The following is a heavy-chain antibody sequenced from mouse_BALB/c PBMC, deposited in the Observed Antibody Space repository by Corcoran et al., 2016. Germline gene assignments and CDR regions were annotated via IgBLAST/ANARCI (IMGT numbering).Heavy chain of an antibody. V-gene: IGHV1-84*02. CDR3: ARGAGAY. J-gene: IGHJ3*01. Sequence: QIQLQQSGPELVKPGASVKISCKASGYTFTDYYINWVKQNPGQGLAWIGWIYPGSGNTKYNEKFKGKATLTVDTSSSTAYMQLSSLTSEDTAVYFCARGAGAYWGQGTLVTVSA. CDR1: GYTFTDYY. CDR2: IYPGSGNT.